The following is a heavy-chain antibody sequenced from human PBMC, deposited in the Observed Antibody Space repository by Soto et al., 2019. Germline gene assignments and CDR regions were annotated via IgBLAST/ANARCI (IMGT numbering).Heavy chain of an antibody. J-gene: IGHJ6*02. CDR3: ARAVTDGKTYYYYGMDV. CDR2: IYYSGCT. D-gene: IGHD1-26*01. V-gene: IGHV4-30-4*01. CDR1: GGSISSGDYY. Sequence: QVQLQESGPGLVKPSQTLSLTCTVSGGSISSGDYYWSWIRQPPGKGLEWIGYIYYSGCTYYNPSLKSRVTISVDTSKNQFSLKLSSVTAADTAVYYGARAVTDGKTYYYYGMDVWGQGTTVTVSS.